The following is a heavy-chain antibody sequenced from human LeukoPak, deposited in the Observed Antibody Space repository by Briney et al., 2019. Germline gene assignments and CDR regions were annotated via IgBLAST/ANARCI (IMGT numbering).Heavy chain of an antibody. D-gene: IGHD3-22*01. CDR1: GGSISSGSYY. CDR2: IYTSGTT. Sequence: SETLSLTCTVSGGSISSGSYYWSWIRQRAGRGLEWIGRIYTSGTTNYNPSLKSRVTISVDTSKNQFSLKLSSVTAADTAVYYCVRHDSSGYYFDYWGQGTLVTVSS. CDR3: VRHDSSGYYFDY. J-gene: IGHJ4*02. V-gene: IGHV4-61*02.